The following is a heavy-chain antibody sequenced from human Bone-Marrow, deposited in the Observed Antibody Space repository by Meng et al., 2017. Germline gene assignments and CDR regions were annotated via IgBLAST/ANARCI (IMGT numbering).Heavy chain of an antibody. Sequence: QEQLMKSSTDVNPPGASVTVACNASGISFTDYYVHWERQAPAKGLEGMGWVNPKSGGTKYEQKFQGRVTMTRNMSISTAYMELSRLRSDDTAVYYCATDRWSADLLGCFDPWGQGTLVTVSS. CDR1: GISFTDYY. D-gene: IGHD2-15*01. V-gene: IGHV1-2*02. CDR3: ATDRWSADLLGCFDP. J-gene: IGHJ5*02. CDR2: VNPKSGGT.